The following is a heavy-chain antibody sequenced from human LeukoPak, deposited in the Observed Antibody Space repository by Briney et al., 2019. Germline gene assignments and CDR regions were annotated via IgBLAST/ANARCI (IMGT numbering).Heavy chain of an antibody. CDR1: GGSFSGYY. Sequence: PSETLSLTCAVYGGSFSGYYWSWIRQPPGKGLEWIGEINHSGSTNYNPSLKSRVTISVDTSKNQFSLKLSSVTAADTAVYYCARGSAYYFNWFDPWGQGTLVTVSS. V-gene: IGHV4-34*01. J-gene: IGHJ5*02. CDR3: ARGSAYYFNWFDP. D-gene: IGHD3-10*01. CDR2: INHSGST.